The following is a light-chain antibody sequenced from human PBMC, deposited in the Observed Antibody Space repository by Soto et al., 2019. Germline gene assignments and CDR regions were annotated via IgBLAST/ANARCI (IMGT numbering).Light chain of an antibody. CDR1: RLGGKY. CDR2: EDN. CDR3: QAWDNSVV. Sequence: SYELTQAPSVSVSPGQTARITCSGDRLGGKYVCWYQQKPGQSPVLVIYEDNKRPPGVPERFSGSNSGNTATLTISGTQAMDEADYYCQAWDNSVVFGGGTKLTVL. V-gene: IGLV3-1*01. J-gene: IGLJ2*01.